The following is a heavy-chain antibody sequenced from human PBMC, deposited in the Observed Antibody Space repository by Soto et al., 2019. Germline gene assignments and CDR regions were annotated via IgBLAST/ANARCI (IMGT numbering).Heavy chain of an antibody. CDR1: GGSFKDHY. J-gene: IGHJ5*01. CDR2: IHHSGSA. V-gene: IGHV4-34*01. CDR3: ARAVLAATVQVEYNGFES. D-gene: IGHD6-13*01. Sequence: SETLSLTCAVYGGSFKDHYWSWLRQPPGKGLEWIGEIHHSGSANYNSSLKRRVAISVEGPKSQFSLRLTSVTAADTAVYYCARAVLAATVQVEYNGFESWGQGNPVTVSS.